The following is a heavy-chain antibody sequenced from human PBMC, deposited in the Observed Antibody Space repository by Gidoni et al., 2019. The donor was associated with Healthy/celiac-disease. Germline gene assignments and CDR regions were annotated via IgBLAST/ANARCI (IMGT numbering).Heavy chain of an antibody. CDR1: GFPFSSYG. D-gene: IGHD6-6*01. V-gene: IGHV3-33*08. CDR2: IWYDGSNK. CDR3: ARDTQLWGAFDI. J-gene: IGHJ3*02. Sequence: QVQLVASGGGVVPLGRSLRLSCAASGFPFSSYGMHWVRQAPGKGLERVAVIWYDGSNKYYADSVKGRFTISRDNSKNTLYLQMNSLRAEDTAVYYCARDTQLWGAFDIWGQGTMVTVSS.